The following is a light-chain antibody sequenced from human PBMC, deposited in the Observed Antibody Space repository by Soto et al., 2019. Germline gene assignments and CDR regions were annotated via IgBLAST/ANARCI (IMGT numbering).Light chain of an antibody. CDR1: SSNIGAGYD. J-gene: IGLJ1*01. CDR3: QSYDSGLISRGV. CDR2: SNN. V-gene: IGLV1-40*01. Sequence: QSVLTQPPSVSGAPGQRVTISCTGSSSNIGAGYDIHWYQQLPGAAPKLLISSNNNRPSVVPDRFSACKSGTSATLAITGLQEAEDDDDYCQSYDSGLISRGVFGTGTKLTVL.